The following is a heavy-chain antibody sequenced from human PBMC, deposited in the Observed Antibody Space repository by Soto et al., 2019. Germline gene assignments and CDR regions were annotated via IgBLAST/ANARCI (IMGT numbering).Heavy chain of an antibody. V-gene: IGHV3-21*01. CDR1: GFTFSSYS. D-gene: IGHD2-21*01. J-gene: IGHJ4*02. Sequence: GGSLRLSCAASGFTFSSYSMNWVRQAPGKGLEWVSSISSSSSYIYYADSVKGRFTISRDNAKNSLYLQMNSLRAEDTAVYYCAPSYCGGDCYKSFDYWGQGTLVTVSS. CDR2: ISSSSSYI. CDR3: APSYCGGDCYKSFDY.